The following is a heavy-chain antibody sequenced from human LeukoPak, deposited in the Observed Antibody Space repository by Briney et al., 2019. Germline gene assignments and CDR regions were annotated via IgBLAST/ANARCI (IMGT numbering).Heavy chain of an antibody. CDR1: GASVSSSSFY. Sequence: SETLSLTCTVAGASVSSSSFYWGWIRQAPGKGLEWIGTIFYSGRTHFNPSLKSRVTMSVDTSKNQFSLKLSSVTAADTAVYYCARHAYYYGSGSYYNYLDYWGQGTLVTVSS. D-gene: IGHD3-10*01. CDR3: ARHAYYYGSGSYYNYLDY. V-gene: IGHV4-39*07. J-gene: IGHJ4*02. CDR2: IFYSGRT.